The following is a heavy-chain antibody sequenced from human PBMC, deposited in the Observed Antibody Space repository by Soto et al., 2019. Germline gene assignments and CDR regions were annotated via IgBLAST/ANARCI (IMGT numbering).Heavy chain of an antibody. CDR1: GFTFSSYA. D-gene: IGHD6-13*01. CDR3: AKVVSWYGVSYFDY. CDR2: ISGSGGST. J-gene: IGHJ4*02. Sequence: GGSPRLSCAASGFTFSSYAMSWVRQAPGKGLEWVSAISGSGGSTYYADSVKGRFTISRDNSKNTLYLQMNSLRAEDTAVYYCAKVVSWYGVSYFDYWGQGTLVTVSS. V-gene: IGHV3-23*01.